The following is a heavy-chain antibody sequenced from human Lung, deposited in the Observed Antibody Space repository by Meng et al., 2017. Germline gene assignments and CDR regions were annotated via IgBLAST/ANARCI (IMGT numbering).Heavy chain of an antibody. Sequence: QVQLQEGGVGLLKPSETLSLTCVVSGGSFSDYYWSWIRQPPGKGLEWIGEINHSGSTNYNPSLGSRATISVDTSQNNLSLKLSSVTAADSAVYYCARGPTTMAHDFDYWGQGTLVTVSS. CDR2: INHSGST. CDR3: ARGPTTMAHDFDY. V-gene: IGHV4-34*01. J-gene: IGHJ4*02. CDR1: GGSFSDYY. D-gene: IGHD4-11*01.